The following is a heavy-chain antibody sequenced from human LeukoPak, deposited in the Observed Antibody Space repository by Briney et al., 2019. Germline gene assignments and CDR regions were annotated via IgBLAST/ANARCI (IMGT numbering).Heavy chain of an antibody. V-gene: IGHV3-30-3*01. CDR3: ARTMIVVVIDI. CDR2: ISYDGSNK. D-gene: IGHD3-22*01. J-gene: IGHJ3*02. CDR1: GFTFSSYA. Sequence: GGSLRLSCAASGFTFSSYAMHWVRQAPGKGLEWVAVISYDGSNKYYADSVKGRFTISRDNAKNSLYLQMNSLRAEDTAVYYCARTMIVVVIDIWGQGTMVTVSS.